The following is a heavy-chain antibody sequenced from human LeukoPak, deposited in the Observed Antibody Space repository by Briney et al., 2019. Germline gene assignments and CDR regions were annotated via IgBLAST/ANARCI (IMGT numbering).Heavy chain of an antibody. CDR1: GFTFSSYA. CDR2: ISYDGSNK. CDR3: ARAKGAAAKNDAFDI. Sequence: PGRSLRLSCAASGFTFSSYAMHWVRQAPGKGLEWVAVISYDGSNKYYADSVKGRFTISRDNSKNTLYLQMNSLRAEDTAVYYCARAKGAAAKNDAFDIWGQGTMVTVSS. V-gene: IGHV3-30-3*01. D-gene: IGHD6-13*01. J-gene: IGHJ3*02.